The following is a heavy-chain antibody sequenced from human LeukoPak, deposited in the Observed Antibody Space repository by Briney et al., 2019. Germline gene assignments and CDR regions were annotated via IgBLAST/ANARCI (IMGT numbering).Heavy chain of an antibody. J-gene: IGHJ4*02. Sequence: SVKVSCKASGGTFSSYAISWVRQAPGQGLEWMGGIIPIFGTANYAQKFQGRVTITTDESTSTAYMELSSLRSEDTAVYYCARDRDRDGYNPLDYWGQGTLVTVSS. D-gene: IGHD5-24*01. V-gene: IGHV1-69*05. CDR2: IIPIFGTA. CDR3: ARDRDRDGYNPLDY. CDR1: GGTFSSYA.